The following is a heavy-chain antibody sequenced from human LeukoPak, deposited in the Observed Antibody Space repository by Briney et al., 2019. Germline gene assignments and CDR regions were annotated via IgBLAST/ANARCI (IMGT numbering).Heavy chain of an antibody. V-gene: IGHV1-69*04. D-gene: IGHD2-15*01. CDR3: ARVPSSYCSGGSCSGY. J-gene: IGHJ4*02. CDR1: GGTFSSYA. Sequence: ASAKVSCKASGGTFSSYAISWVRQAPGQGLEWMGRIIPILGIANYAQKFQGRVAITADKSTSTAYMELSSLRSEDTAVYYCARVPSSYCSGGSCSGYWGQGTLVTVSS. CDR2: IIPILGIA.